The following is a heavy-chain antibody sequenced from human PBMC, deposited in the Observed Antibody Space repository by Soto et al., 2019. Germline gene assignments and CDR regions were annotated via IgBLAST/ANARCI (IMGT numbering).Heavy chain of an antibody. D-gene: IGHD5-18*01. CDR1: GYTFTSYA. J-gene: IGHJ4*02. Sequence: QVQLVQSGAEVKKPGASVKVSCKASGYTFTSYAISWVRQAPGQGLEWMGWISAYNGNTKYAQKLQGRVTLTTDTATSTAYMELRSLRSDDAAVYYCARDTAMALPDAWGQGTLVTVSS. CDR3: ARDTAMALPDA. CDR2: ISAYNGNT. V-gene: IGHV1-18*01.